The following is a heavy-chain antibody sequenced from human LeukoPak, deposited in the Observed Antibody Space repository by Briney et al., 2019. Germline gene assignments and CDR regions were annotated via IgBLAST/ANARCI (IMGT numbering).Heavy chain of an antibody. J-gene: IGHJ4*02. CDR2: ISPNGGST. V-gene: IGHV3-64D*09. CDR3: VKTIAVAGNFDY. Sequence: GGSLRLSCSASGFTFSSYTMHWVGQAPGKGLEYVSAISPNGGSTYYGDSVKGRFTISRDNSKRTLYLQMSSLRAEDTAVYYCVKTIAVAGNFDYWGQGTLVTVS. D-gene: IGHD6-13*01. CDR1: GFTFSSYT.